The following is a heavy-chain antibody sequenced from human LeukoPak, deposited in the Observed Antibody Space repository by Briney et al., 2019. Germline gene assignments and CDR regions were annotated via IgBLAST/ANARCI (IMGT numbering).Heavy chain of an antibody. D-gene: IGHD4-11*01. CDR3: AREVRVTTNYYYYYMDV. V-gene: IGHV1-2*02. CDR2: INPNSGGT. Sequence: ASVKVSCKGSGYTFTGYYMHWVRQARGQGLEWMGWINPNSGGTNYAQKFQGRVTMTRDTSISTAYMELSRLRSDDTAVYYCAREVRVTTNYYYYYMDVWGKGTTVTVSS. J-gene: IGHJ6*03. CDR1: GYTFTGYY.